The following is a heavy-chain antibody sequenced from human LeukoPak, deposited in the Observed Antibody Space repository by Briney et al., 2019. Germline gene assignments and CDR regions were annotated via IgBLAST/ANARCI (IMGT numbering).Heavy chain of an antibody. J-gene: IGHJ4*02. Sequence: SQTLSLTCTVSGGSISSGGYYWSWIRQPPGKGLEWIGYIYHSGSTYYNPSLKSRVTISVDRSKNQFSLKLSSVTAADTAVYYCARIPKYCSSTSCYGYYFDYWGPGTLVTVSS. CDR3: ARIPKYCSSTSCYGYYFDY. CDR2: IYHSGST. CDR1: GGSISSGGYY. V-gene: IGHV4-30-2*01. D-gene: IGHD2-2*01.